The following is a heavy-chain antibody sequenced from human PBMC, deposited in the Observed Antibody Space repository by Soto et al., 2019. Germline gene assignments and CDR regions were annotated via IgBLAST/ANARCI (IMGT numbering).Heavy chain of an antibody. CDR3: ARHGGGVKQWLLYGMDV. D-gene: IGHD6-19*01. V-gene: IGHV5-51*01. CDR2: IYPGDSDT. J-gene: IGHJ6*02. Sequence: GESLKISCKGSGYSFTSDWIGWVRQMPGKGLEWMGIIYPGDSDTRYSPSFQGQVTISADKSISTAYLQWSSLKASDTAMYYCARHGGGVKQWLLYGMDVWGQGTTVTVSS. CDR1: GYSFTSDW.